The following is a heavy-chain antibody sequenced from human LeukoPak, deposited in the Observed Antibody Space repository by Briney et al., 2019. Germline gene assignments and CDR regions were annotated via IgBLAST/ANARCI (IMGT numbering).Heavy chain of an antibody. CDR1: GGSLSSSGHW. Sequence: SETLSLTCTVSGGSLSSSGHWWVWIRQPPGKGLEWIGSIHYSGKVYYNPSLKSRITTSVDTSTDQFSLRLSSATAADTAIYYCARQSGDQSSAWYFDAWGQGTLVTVSS. V-gene: IGHV4-39*01. D-gene: IGHD6-19*01. J-gene: IGHJ4*02. CDR3: ARQSGDQSSAWYFDA. CDR2: IHYSGKV.